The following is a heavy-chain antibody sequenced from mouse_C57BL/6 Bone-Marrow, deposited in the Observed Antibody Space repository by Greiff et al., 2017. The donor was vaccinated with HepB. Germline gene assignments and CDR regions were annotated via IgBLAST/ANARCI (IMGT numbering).Heavy chain of an antibody. CDR1: GFTFTDYY. Sequence: EVKLVESRGGLVQPGGSLSLSCAASGFTFTDYYMSWVRQPPGKALEWLGFIRNKANGYTTEYSASVKGRFTISRDNSQSILYLQMNALRAEDSATYYCARYSRPAWFAYWGQGTLVTVSA. CDR2: IRNKANGYTT. CDR3: ARYSRPAWFAY. V-gene: IGHV7-3*01. J-gene: IGHJ3*01.